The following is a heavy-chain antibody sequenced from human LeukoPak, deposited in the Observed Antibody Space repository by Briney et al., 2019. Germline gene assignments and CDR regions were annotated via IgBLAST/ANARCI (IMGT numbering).Heavy chain of an antibody. Sequence: SETLSLTCTVSGGSISSYYWSWIRQPPGKGLEWIGYIYYSGSTNYNPSLKSRVTISVDTSKNQFSLKPSSVTAADTAVYYCARAHYGGRFDYWGQGTLVTVSS. D-gene: IGHD4-23*01. CDR1: GGSISSYY. CDR3: ARAHYGGRFDY. J-gene: IGHJ4*02. V-gene: IGHV4-59*01. CDR2: IYYSGST.